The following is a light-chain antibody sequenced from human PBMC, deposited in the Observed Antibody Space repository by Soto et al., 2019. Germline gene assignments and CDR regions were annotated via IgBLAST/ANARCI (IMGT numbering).Light chain of an antibody. CDR3: QHRYNWPLT. CDR1: QSVSSSY. V-gene: IGKV3D-20*02. J-gene: IGKJ4*01. CDR2: GAS. Sequence: EIVLTQSPGTLSLSPGERATLSCRASQSVSSSYLAWYQQKPGQAPRLLIYGASSRATGIPDRFSGSGSGTDFTLTIDTLESEDFAIYYCQHRYNWPLTFGAGTKVDIK.